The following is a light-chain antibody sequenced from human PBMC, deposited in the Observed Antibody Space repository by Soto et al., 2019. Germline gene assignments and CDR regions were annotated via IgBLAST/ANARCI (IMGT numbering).Light chain of an antibody. V-gene: IGKV1-39*01. J-gene: IGKJ1*01. CDR3: HQSYSTLWT. Sequence: DIQMTQSPSSLSASVGDRVTITCRASQSISSYLNWYQQKPGKAPKLLIYAASSLQSGVPSRFSCSGSGTDFTRTITSLQPEDFETYYCHQSYSTLWTFGQATKVEIK. CDR2: AAS. CDR1: QSISSY.